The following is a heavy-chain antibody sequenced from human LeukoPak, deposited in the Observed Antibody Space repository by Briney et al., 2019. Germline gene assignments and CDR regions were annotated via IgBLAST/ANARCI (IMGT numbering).Heavy chain of an antibody. D-gene: IGHD2-2*01. CDR3: ARRPYCSSTSCAYFDY. Sequence: PSETLSLTCAVSGHSLSSGHYWGWIRQPPGKGLGWIGSIYHSGSTYYSPSLKSRVTISVDTSKNQFSLKLTSVTAADTAVYYCARRPYCSSTSCAYFDYWGQGTLVTVSS. CDR1: GHSLSSGHY. CDR2: IYHSGST. V-gene: IGHV4-38-2*01. J-gene: IGHJ4*02.